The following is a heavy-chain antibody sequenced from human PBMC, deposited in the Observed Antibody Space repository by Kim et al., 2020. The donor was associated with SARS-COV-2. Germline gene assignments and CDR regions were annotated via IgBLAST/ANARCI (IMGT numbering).Heavy chain of an antibody. Sequence: ADSSEDRFTISRDNAKSSLYLQMSSLRAEDTAVYYCARDTTSVAGRELDCWGQGRLVTVSS. D-gene: IGHD2-15*01. J-gene: IGHJ4*02. V-gene: IGHV3-21*01. CDR3: ARDTTSVAGRELDC.